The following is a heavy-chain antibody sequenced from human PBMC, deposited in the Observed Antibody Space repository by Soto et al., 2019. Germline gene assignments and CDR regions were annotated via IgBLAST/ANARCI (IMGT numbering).Heavy chain of an antibody. Sequence: QVQLAESGGCMVQPGKSLRLSCAASGFTFIAYSMHWVRQAQGKGLEWVAVISYDRSKEYYADSVKGRFTISTDNSNKTRYLPTNGRRTEDMDEYFCASVLGGQPHYPGSFEFWGNGTQV. CDR3: ASVLGGQPHYPGSFEF. D-gene: IGHD3-16*01. CDR2: ISYDRSKE. J-gene: IGHJ4*01. V-gene: IGHV3-30-3*02. CDR1: GFTFIAYS.